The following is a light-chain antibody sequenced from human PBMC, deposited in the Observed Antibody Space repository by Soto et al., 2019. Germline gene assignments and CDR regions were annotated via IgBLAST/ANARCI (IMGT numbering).Light chain of an antibody. CDR2: DTT. CDR3: MVSYAGSRV. V-gene: IGLV7-46*01. Sequence: QAVVTQEPSLTVSPGETVTLTCGSNTRPVTSRLYPHWFQQRPGQAPITLIYDTTNKHSWTPARFSGSLLGGKAALTLSGAQPEDEAEYFCMVSYAGSRVFGGGTKLTVL. J-gene: IGLJ3*02. CDR1: TRPVTSRLY.